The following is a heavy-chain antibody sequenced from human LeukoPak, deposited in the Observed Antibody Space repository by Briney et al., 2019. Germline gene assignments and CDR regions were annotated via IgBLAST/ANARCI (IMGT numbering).Heavy chain of an antibody. Sequence: GASVKVSCKASGGTFSGYAISWVRQAPGQGLEWMGGIIPILGTANYAQKFQGRVTITTDESTSTAYMELSSLRSEDTAVYYCARNYGDYVYYFDYWGQGTLVTVSS. J-gene: IGHJ4*02. CDR1: GGTFSGYA. CDR2: IIPILGTA. D-gene: IGHD4-17*01. V-gene: IGHV1-69*05. CDR3: ARNYGDYVYYFDY.